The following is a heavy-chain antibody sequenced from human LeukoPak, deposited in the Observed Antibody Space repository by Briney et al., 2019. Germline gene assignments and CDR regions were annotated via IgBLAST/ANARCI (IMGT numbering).Heavy chain of an antibody. CDR3: AREGSIQVWSREFDP. CDR2: MSAYNGNT. J-gene: IGHJ5*02. CDR1: GYTFTNYG. V-gene: IGHV1-18*01. D-gene: IGHD5-18*01. Sequence: ASVKVSCKASGYTFTNYGISWVRQAPGQGLEWMGWMSAYNGNTKYAQKFQGRVTMTTDISTSTAYMELRSLRSDDTAVYYCAREGSIQVWSREFDPWGQGTLVTVSS.